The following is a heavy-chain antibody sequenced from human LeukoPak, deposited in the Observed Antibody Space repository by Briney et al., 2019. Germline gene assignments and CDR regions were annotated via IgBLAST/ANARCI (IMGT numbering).Heavy chain of an antibody. Sequence: PGGSLRLSCAASGFTFSSYAMSWVRQAPGKGLEWVSGISGSGGTTYYADSVKGRFTISRDNSKNTLYLQMNSLRAEDTAVYYCAKVPGAAMRYCFDYWGQGTLVTVSS. D-gene: IGHD2-15*01. CDR1: GFTFSSYA. V-gene: IGHV3-23*01. CDR2: ISGSGGTT. J-gene: IGHJ4*02. CDR3: AKVPGAAMRYCFDY.